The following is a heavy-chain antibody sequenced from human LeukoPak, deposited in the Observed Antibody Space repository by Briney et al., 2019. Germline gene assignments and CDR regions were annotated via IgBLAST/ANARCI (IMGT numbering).Heavy chain of an antibody. V-gene: IGHV6-1*01. D-gene: IGHD3-10*01. Sequence: SQTLSLTCAISGDSVSRKSAGWNWIRQSPSRGLEWLGRIYYRSTWYSDFLTSRITICPDTYKNQFSLHLDSVTPEDTAVYYCARGGLVRGSIDSLIAFDFWGQGTVVTVSS. J-gene: IGHJ3*01. CDR2: IYYRSTWYS. CDR3: ARGGLVRGSIDSLIAFDF. CDR1: GDSVSRKSAG.